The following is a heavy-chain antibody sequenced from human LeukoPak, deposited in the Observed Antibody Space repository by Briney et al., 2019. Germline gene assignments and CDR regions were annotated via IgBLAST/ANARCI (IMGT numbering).Heavy chain of an antibody. CDR1: GFTFSSYA. CDR2: ISCSGGST. J-gene: IGHJ4*02. D-gene: IGHD2-8*01. V-gene: IGHV3-23*01. Sequence: GGSLRLSCAASGFTFSSYAVSWVRQAPGKGLEWVSSISCSGGSTYSADSVKGRFTISRDNSKNTLYLQMNSVRAEDTALYYCAKDRSCTNDICHGDFDYWGQGTLVTVSS. CDR3: AKDRSCTNDICHGDFDY.